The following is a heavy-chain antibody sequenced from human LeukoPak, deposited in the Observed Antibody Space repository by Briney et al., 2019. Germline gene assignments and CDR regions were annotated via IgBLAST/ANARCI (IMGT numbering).Heavy chain of an antibody. CDR3: AREGERGIFDY. V-gene: IGHV1-69*04. CDR2: IIPILGIA. D-gene: IGHD2-21*01. Sequence: SVKVSCKASGGTFSSYAISWVRQAPGQGLEWMGRIIPILGIANYAQKFQGRVTVTADKSTSTAYMELSSLRSEDTAVYYCAREGERGIFDYWGQGTLVTVSS. J-gene: IGHJ4*02. CDR1: GGTFSSYA.